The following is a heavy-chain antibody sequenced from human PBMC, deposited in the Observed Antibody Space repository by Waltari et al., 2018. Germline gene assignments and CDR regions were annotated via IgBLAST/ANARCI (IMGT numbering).Heavy chain of an antibody. CDR2: ISGSGGST. J-gene: IGHJ4*02. V-gene: IGHV3-23*01. CDR3: AKDRIAAAGYFDY. Sequence: EVQLLESGGGLVQPGGSLRLSCAASGFTFSSYSMSWVRQAQGKGLGWFSAISGSGGSTYYADSVKGRFTISRDNSKNTLYLQMNSLRAEDTAVYYCAKDRIAAAGYFDYWGQGTLVTVSS. D-gene: IGHD6-13*01. CDR1: GFTFSSYS.